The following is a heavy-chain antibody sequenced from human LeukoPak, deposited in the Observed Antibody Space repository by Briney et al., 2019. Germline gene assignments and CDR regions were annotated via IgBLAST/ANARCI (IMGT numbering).Heavy chain of an antibody. CDR3: SRESGPFCPFGH. CDR1: GGSITTTNY. V-gene: IGHV4-4*02. J-gene: IGHJ4*02. D-gene: IGHD1-26*01. Sequence: KPSETLSLTCGVSGGSITTTNYWSWVRQPPGGRLEWIGEISLAGRTRYNPSLKSRVNISIDESKNHLYLNLASVTAADTAVYYCSRESGPFCPFGHWGQGTLVAVTS. CDR2: ISLAGRT.